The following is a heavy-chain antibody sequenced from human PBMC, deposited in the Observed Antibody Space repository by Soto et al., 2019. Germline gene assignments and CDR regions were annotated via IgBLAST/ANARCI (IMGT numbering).Heavy chain of an antibody. CDR3: ARGEDIVVVPAALDV. CDR1: GYTFTSYG. Sequence: ASVKISCKASGYTFTSYGISWVRQAPGQGLEWMGWISAYNGNTNYAQKLQGRVTMTTDTSTSTAYMELRSLRSDDTAVYYCARGEDIVVVPAALDVWGKGTTVTVSS. CDR2: ISAYNGNT. J-gene: IGHJ6*04. D-gene: IGHD2-2*01. V-gene: IGHV1-18*01.